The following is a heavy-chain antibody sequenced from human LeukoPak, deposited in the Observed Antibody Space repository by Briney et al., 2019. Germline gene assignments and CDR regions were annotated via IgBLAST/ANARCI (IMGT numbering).Heavy chain of an antibody. D-gene: IGHD6-13*01. J-gene: IGHJ3*02. CDR3: ARATGYSSSWYWSRDAFDI. CDR2: IYTSGST. Sequence: PSETLSLTCAVYGGSFSGYYLSWIRQPPGKGLGWIWRIYTSGSTNYNPSLKSRVTMSVDTSKNQISLKLSSVTAADTAVYYCARATGYSSSWYWSRDAFDIWGQGTMVTVSS. CDR1: GGSFSGYY. V-gene: IGHV4-59*10.